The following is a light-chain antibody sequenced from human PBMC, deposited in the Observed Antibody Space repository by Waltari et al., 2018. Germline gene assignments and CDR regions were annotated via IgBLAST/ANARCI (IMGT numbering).Light chain of an antibody. J-gene: IGKJ1*01. V-gene: IGKV1-27*01. CDR3: QKYNSAPPWT. CDR2: TAS. CDR1: QGISNY. Sequence: DIHMTQSPSSLSASVGDRVTITCRASQGISNYLAWYQQKPGKVPKLLIYTASTLQSGVPSRFSGSGSGTDFTLTISSLQPKDVAIYYCQKYNSAPPWTFGQGTKVEIK.